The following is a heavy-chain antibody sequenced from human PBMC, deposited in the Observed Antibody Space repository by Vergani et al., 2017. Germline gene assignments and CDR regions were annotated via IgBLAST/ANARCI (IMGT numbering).Heavy chain of an antibody. Sequence: QLHLQESGPGLVKPSETLSLTCTVSGSSITSSSYYWGWIRQPPGKGLEWIGNIYHSGGAYYNPSLKGRVTISVDTSKNQFSLKLSSVTAADTAVYYCERVGRDYGVPTADYFDYWGQGTLVTVSS. J-gene: IGHJ4*02. V-gene: IGHV4-39*07. D-gene: IGHD4-17*01. CDR2: IYHSGGA. CDR3: ERVGRDYGVPTADYFDY. CDR1: GSSITSSSYY.